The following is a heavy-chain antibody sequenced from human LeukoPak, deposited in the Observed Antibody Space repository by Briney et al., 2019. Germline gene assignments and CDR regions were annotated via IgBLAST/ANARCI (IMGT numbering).Heavy chain of an antibody. CDR1: GFTFSTYA. D-gene: IGHD3-10*01. CDR3: ARSGGPGTYHQLRYNWFDP. J-gene: IGHJ5*02. Sequence: GGSLRLSCAVSGFTFSTYAMSWVRQAPGKGLEWVSSITAISHYIYYAGAVRGRFTISKDNAKNSLYLQMNSLRGEDTAVYYCARSGGPGTYHQLRYNWFDPWGQGTLVTVSS. V-gene: IGHV3-21*01. CDR2: ITAISHYI.